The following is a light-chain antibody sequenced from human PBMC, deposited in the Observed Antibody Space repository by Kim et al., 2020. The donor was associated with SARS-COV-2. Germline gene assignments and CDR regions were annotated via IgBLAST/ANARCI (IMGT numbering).Light chain of an antibody. CDR2: EVS. Sequence: QSALTQPASVSGSPGQSITMSCTGTSSDVGGYKYVSWYQQHLGEAPKLLIYEVSNRPSGVSNRFSASKSGNTASLTISGLQTEDEADYYCSSFTGNSTLVFGTGTKVTVL. J-gene: IGLJ1*01. CDR1: SSDVGGYKY. CDR3: SSFTGNSTLV. V-gene: IGLV2-14*01.